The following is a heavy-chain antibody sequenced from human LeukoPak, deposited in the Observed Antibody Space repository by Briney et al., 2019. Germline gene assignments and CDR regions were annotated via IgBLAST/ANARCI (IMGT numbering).Heavy chain of an antibody. V-gene: IGHV3-7*01. Sequence: PGGSLRLSCAASGFTFSDYWMSWVRQAPGKGPEWVANIKVDGTEKNCVYSVKGRFTISRDNAKNSLYLQMNSLSAEDTAVYYCTRDNNRHFDYWGQGTLVTVSS. CDR1: GFTFSDYW. D-gene: IGHD1-14*01. J-gene: IGHJ4*02. CDR3: TRDNNRHFDY. CDR2: IKVDGTEK.